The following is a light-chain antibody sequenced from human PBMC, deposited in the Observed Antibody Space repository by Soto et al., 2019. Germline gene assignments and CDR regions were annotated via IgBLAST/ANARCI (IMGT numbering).Light chain of an antibody. CDR2: GAS. CDR3: QQYGSSPLT. J-gene: IGKJ4*01. CDR1: QSVSSSF. Sequence: EIVLTQSPDTLSLSPGERATLSCRASQSVSSSFLAWYQKKPGQAPRLLIYGASSRATGIPDRFSGSGSGTDFTLTISRLEPEDVAVYYCQQYGSSPLTFGGGTKVEIK. V-gene: IGKV3-20*01.